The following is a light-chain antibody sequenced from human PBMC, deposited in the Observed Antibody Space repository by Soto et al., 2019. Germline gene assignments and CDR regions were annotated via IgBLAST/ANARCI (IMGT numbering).Light chain of an antibody. CDR2: AAS. J-gene: IGKJ1*01. CDR1: QSITNY. Sequence: DIQMTQSPSSLSAFVGDRVTITCRASQSITNYLNWYQQKPGRAPKLLFYAASRLQGGGPSRFSGSGSGTDFTLTFSSLQPEDSATYYCQQSYSTPRTFGQGTKVDIK. V-gene: IGKV1-39*01. CDR3: QQSYSTPRT.